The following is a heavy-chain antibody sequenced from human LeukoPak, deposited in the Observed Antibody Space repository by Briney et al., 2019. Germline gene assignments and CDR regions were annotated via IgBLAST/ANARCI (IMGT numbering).Heavy chain of an antibody. J-gene: IGHJ4*02. CDR3: ARTVGATTFEGYYFDY. D-gene: IGHD1-26*01. CDR2: INPNSGST. CDR1: GYTFTGYY. Sequence: ASVKVSCKASGYTFTGYYMHWVRQAPGQGLEWMGWINPNSGSTNYAQKFQGRVTMTRDTSISTAYMELSRLRSDDTAVYYCARTVGATTFEGYYFDYWGQGTLVTVSS. V-gene: IGHV1-2*02.